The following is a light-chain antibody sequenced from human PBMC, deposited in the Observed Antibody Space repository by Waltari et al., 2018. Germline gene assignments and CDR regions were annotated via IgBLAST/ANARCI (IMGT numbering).Light chain of an antibody. Sequence: QSALTQPPSASGSPGQSVTISCTGTSSDVGGYNYVSWYQHHPGKAPKLMLSDVSKRPSGVPVRFSGSKSGNTASLTISGLQADDEADYYCLSYAGNDGYFFGTGTRVTVL. CDR3: LSYAGNDGYF. J-gene: IGLJ1*01. CDR1: SSDVGGYNY. CDR2: DVS. V-gene: IGLV2-8*01.